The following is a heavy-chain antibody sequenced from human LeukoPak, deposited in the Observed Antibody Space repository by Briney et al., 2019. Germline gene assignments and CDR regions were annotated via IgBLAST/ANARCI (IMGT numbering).Heavy chain of an antibody. J-gene: IGHJ4*02. CDR2: IWYDGINK. CDR3: ARGGALSSSWYRYFDY. CDR1: GFIFSSYG. Sequence: SGRSLRLSCAASGFIFSSYGMHWVRQAPGKGLEWVAVIWYDGINKYDADSVKGRFTISRDNSKNTLYLQMNSLRAEDTAVYYCARGGALSSSWYRYFDYWGQGTLVTVSS. V-gene: IGHV3-33*01. D-gene: IGHD6-13*01.